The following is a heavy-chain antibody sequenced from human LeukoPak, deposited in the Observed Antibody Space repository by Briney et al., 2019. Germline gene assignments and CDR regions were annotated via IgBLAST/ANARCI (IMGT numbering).Heavy chain of an antibody. CDR3: AKEGVVVADFDY. CDR2: ISGSGGST. Sequence: PGGALRLSCAASGCTFSSYAMSWVRQAPGKGLDGVSAISGSGGSTYYADSVKGRFAISRDNSKNTLYLQMNSLRAEDTAVYYCAKEGVVVADFDYWGQGTLVTVSS. CDR1: GCTFSSYA. V-gene: IGHV3-23*01. D-gene: IGHD2-15*01. J-gene: IGHJ4*02.